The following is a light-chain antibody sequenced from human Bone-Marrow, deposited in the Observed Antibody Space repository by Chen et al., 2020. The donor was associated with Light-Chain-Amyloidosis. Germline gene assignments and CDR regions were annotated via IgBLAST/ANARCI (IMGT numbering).Light chain of an antibody. J-gene: IGLJ3*02. CDR1: SGSIATNH. Sequence: NFMLTQPHSVLESPGKTVIISCTRSSGSIATNHVQWYQQRPGSSPTTVIYEDDQRPSGVPDRFSGSIDRSSNSASLTISGLKTEDEADYYCQSYQGSSQGVFGGGTKLTVL. CDR3: QSYQGSSQGV. CDR2: EDD. V-gene: IGLV6-57*01.